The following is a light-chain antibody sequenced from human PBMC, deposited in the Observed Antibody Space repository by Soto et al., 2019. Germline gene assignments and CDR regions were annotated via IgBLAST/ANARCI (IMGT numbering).Light chain of an antibody. CDR3: CSYAGSYSVV. Sequence: QSVLPQPRSVSGSPGQSVTISCTGTSSDVGGYNYVSWYQQHPGKAPKLMIYDVSKRPSGVPDRFSGSKSGNTASLTISGLQAEDEADYYCCSYAGSYSVVFGGGTKVTVL. J-gene: IGLJ2*01. CDR2: DVS. CDR1: SSDVGGYNY. V-gene: IGLV2-11*01.